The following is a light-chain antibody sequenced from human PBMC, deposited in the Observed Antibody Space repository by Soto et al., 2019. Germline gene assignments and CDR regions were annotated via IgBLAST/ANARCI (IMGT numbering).Light chain of an antibody. CDR3: QQYNTYWT. CDR2: DAS. CDR1: QSISSW. Sequence: DIQMTQSPSILSASVGDRVTITCRASQSISSWLAWYQQKPGKAPKLLSYDASSLESGVPSRFSGSGSGTEFTLTISSLQHDDFATYYCQQYNTYWTFGQGTKVEIK. J-gene: IGKJ1*01. V-gene: IGKV1-5*01.